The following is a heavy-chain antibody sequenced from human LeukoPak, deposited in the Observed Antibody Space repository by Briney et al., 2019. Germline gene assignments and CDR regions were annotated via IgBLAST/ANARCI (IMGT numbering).Heavy chain of an antibody. D-gene: IGHD3-22*01. V-gene: IGHV1-2*02. CDR2: INPNSGGT. Sequence: ASVKVSCKASGYTFTSYDINWVRQAPGQGLEWMGWINPNSGGTNYAQKFQGRVTMTRDTSISTAYMELSRLRSDDTAVYYCARVGYYDSSGPRGGWWFDPWGQGTLVTVSS. CDR3: ARVGYYDSSGPRGGWWFDP. CDR1: GYTFTSYD. J-gene: IGHJ5*02.